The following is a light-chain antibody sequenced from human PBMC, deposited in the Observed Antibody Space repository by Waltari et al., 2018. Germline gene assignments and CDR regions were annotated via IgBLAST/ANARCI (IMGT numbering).Light chain of an antibody. V-gene: IGLV3-25*03. CDR2: KGS. CDR1: ALPQPY. J-gene: IGLJ3*02. CDR3: QSADSSGTYWV. Sequence: SYELTPPPSVSVSPGQTARHTCSGDALPQPYAYWYQPKPGQAPALVIYKGSERPSGIPERFSGSSSGTTVTLTISGVQAEDEADYYCQSADSSGTYWVFGGGTKLTVL.